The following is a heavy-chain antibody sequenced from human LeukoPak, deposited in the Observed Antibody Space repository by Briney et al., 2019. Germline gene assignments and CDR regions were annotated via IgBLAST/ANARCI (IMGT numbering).Heavy chain of an antibody. CDR3: VRGDGIGDH. D-gene: IGHD5-24*01. V-gene: IGHV3-33*01. CDR1: GFSFSSYG. J-gene: IGHJ5*02. Sequence: GGSLRLSCGASGFSFSSYGMHWVRQAPGKGLEWVASIWPDGSKRYYADSVKGRFTISRDNAKNTLYVQMNSLRAEDTAVYYCVRGDGIGDHWGQGTLVTVSS. CDR2: IWPDGSKR.